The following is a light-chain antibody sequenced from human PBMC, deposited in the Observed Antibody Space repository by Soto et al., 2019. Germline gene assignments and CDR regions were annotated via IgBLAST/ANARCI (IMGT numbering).Light chain of an antibody. J-gene: IGKJ1*01. CDR2: AAS. CDR3: QKYDSATWT. Sequence: DIQMTQSPSSLSASVRDRVTITCRASQGISNYLAWYQQKPGKVPKLLIYAASTLQSGVPSRFSGSGSGTDFTLTISSLQPEHVATYYCQKYDSATWTFGQGTKVEIK. V-gene: IGKV1-27*01. CDR1: QGISNY.